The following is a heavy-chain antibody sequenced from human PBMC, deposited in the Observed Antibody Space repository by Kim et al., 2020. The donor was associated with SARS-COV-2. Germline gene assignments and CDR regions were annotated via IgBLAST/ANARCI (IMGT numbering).Heavy chain of an antibody. CDR1: GGSISTTDHY. Sequence: SETLSLTCTVSGGSISTTDHYWGWIRQPPGKGLEWIASIYYSGSTYYNPSLKSRVTISVDTSKNQFSLKLSSVAAADTAVYYCARQGYCPTTSCSRRWFGPWGQGTLVTVSS. CDR2: IYYSGST. V-gene: IGHV4-39*01. J-gene: IGHJ5*02. CDR3: ARQGYCPTTSCSRRWFGP. D-gene: IGHD2-2*01.